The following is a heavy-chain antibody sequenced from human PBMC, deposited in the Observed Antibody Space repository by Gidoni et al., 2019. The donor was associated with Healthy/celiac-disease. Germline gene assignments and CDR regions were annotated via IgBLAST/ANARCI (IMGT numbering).Heavy chain of an antibody. Sequence: EVQLVQSGAEVTTPGASLRISCKGYGYSFTSYWISWVRQRPGKRLEWMGRIDPSASYTNYSPSFKGHVTISADKSISTAYLQWSSLKASDTAMYYCASGSYYYDIGYWGQGTLVTVSS. J-gene: IGHJ4*02. D-gene: IGHD3-22*01. CDR3: ASGSYYYDIGY. CDR2: IDPSASYT. CDR1: GYSFTSYW. V-gene: IGHV5-10-1*03.